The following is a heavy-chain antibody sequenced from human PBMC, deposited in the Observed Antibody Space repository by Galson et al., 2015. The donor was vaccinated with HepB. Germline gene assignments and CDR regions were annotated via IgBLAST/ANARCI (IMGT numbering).Heavy chain of an antibody. D-gene: IGHD2-2*01. CDR1: GGSISSYY. CDR2: IYYSGST. Sequence: ETLSLTCTVSGGSISSYYWSWIRQPPGKGLEWIGYIYYSGSTNYNPSLKSRVTISVDTSKNQFSLKLSSVTAADTAVYYCARSGPAANNYYYYMDVWGKGTTVTVSS. J-gene: IGHJ6*03. V-gene: IGHV4-59*08. CDR3: ARSGPAANNYYYYMDV.